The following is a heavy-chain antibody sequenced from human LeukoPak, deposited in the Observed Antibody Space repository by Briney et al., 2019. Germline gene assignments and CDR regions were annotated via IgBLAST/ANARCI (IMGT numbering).Heavy chain of an antibody. Sequence: PGGSLRLSCAASGFTFSNYAMSWVRQAPGKGLEWVSAISTRGGTIYYADSVKGRFTISRDNSKNTLYLQLNSLRADDTAVYYCAKVGEPYGSGSYYVDYWGQGTLVTVSS. D-gene: IGHD3-10*01. J-gene: IGHJ4*02. CDR3: AKVGEPYGSGSYYVDY. V-gene: IGHV3-23*01. CDR1: GFTFSNYA. CDR2: ISTRGGTI.